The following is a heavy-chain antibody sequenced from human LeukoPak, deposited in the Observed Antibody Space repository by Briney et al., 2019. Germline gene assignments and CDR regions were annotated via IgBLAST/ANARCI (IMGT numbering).Heavy chain of an antibody. CDR3: ARVDGSGSYFPYYYGMDV. Sequence: GGSLRLSCAASGFTFSSYSMNWVRQAPGKGLEWVSVIYSGGSTYYADSVKGRFTISRDNSKNTLYLQMNSLRAEDTAVYYCARVDGSGSYFPYYYGMDVWGKGPRSPSPQ. CDR2: IYSGGST. J-gene: IGHJ6*01. CDR1: GFTFSSYS. D-gene: IGHD3-10*01. V-gene: IGHV3-53*01.